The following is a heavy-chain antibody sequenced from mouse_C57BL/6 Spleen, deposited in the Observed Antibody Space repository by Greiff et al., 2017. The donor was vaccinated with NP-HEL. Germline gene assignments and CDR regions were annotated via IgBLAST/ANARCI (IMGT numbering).Heavy chain of an antibody. CDR2: IDPSDSYT. D-gene: IGHD2-4*01. J-gene: IGHJ2*01. CDR1: GYTFTSYW. V-gene: IGHV1-50*01. Sequence: QVQLQQPGAELVKPGASVKLSCKASGYTFTSYWMQWVKQRPGQGLEWIGEIDPSDSYTNYNQKFKGKATLTVDTSSSTAYMQLSSLTSEDSAVYYCAREGLRRRGYFDYWGQGTTLTVSS. CDR3: AREGLRRRGYFDY.